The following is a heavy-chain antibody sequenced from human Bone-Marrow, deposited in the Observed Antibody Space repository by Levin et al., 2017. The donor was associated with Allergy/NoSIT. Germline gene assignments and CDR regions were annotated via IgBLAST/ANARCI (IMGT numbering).Heavy chain of an antibody. Sequence: QAGGSLRLSCAASGFSFDDYAMHWVRQAPGKGLEWVSGISWHSGNRYYADSVKGRFTISRDNAKNSLSLQMNSLRAEDTAFYYCAKNRVPVADTNFFDFWGQGTVVIVSA. CDR2: ISWHSGNR. CDR3: AKNRVPVADTNFFDF. D-gene: IGHD6-19*01. V-gene: IGHV3-9*01. J-gene: IGHJ4*02. CDR1: GFSFDDYA.